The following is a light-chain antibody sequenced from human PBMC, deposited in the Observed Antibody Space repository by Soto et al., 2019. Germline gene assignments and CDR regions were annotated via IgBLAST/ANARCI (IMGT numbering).Light chain of an antibody. CDR3: QQYSSSPRT. CDR1: QSVSSSY. Sequence: EVVLTQSPGTLSLSPGERATLSCRASQSVSSSYLAWYQQKPGQAPRLLIYGASSRATGTPMRFSGSGSRTDFTLTISSLQSEDFALYYCQQYSSSPRTFGQGTKVDI. V-gene: IGKV3-20*01. CDR2: GAS. J-gene: IGKJ1*01.